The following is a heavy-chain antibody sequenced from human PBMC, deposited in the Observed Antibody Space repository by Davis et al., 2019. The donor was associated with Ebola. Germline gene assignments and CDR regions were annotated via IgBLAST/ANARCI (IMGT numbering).Heavy chain of an antibody. Sequence: MPSETLSLTCAVYGGSFSGYYWSWIRQPPGKGLEWIGEINHSGSTNYNPSLKSRVTISVDTSKNQFSLKLTSVTAADTAVYYCARLMRTSGWYSDFWGQGALVIVSS. CDR2: INHSGST. V-gene: IGHV4-34*01. CDR3: ARLMRTSGWYSDF. D-gene: IGHD6-19*01. CDR1: GGSFSGYY. J-gene: IGHJ4*02.